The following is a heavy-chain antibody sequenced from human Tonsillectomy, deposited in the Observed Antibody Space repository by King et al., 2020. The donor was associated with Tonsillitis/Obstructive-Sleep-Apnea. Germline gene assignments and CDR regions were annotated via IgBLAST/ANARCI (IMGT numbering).Heavy chain of an antibody. J-gene: IGHJ6*02. CDR2: INHSGST. V-gene: IGHV4-34*01. CDR1: GGSFSGYY. Sequence: QVQLQQWGAGLLKPSETLSLTCTVYGGSFSGYYWSWIRQPPGKGLEWIGEINHSGSTNYNPSLKSRVTISVDTSKNQFSLKLSSVTAADTAVYYCVAYYYSYGMDVWGQGTPVTVSS. CDR3: VAYYYSYGMDV.